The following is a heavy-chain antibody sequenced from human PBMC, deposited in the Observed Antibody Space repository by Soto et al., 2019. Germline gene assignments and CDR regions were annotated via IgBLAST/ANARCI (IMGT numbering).Heavy chain of an antibody. D-gene: IGHD3-22*01. Sequence: ASETLSLTCAVYGGSFSGYYWSWIRQPPGKGLEWIGEINHSGSTNYNPSLKSRVTISVDTSKNQFSLKLSSVTAADTAVYYCARALYYYDSSDDYWGQGTLVTVSS. V-gene: IGHV4-34*01. CDR3: ARALYYYDSSDDY. CDR1: GGSFSGYY. CDR2: INHSGST. J-gene: IGHJ4*02.